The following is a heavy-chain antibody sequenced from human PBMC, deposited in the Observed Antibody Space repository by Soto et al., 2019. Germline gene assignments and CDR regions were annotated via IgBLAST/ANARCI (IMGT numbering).Heavy chain of an antibody. J-gene: IGHJ3*01. CDR3: ASGHEREHAYDV. CDR1: GFTVSGTKY. Sequence: DVQLVESGGGLIQPGESLRLSCAAFGFTVSGTKYVAWVRQAPGKGLEWVSALYDVFGSFYADSVKGRFTTSSDRSKSTVYLQMNDLRPDDTAVYYCASGHEREHAYDVWGQGTTVIVSS. D-gene: IGHD1-1*01. V-gene: IGHV3-53*01. CDR2: LYDVFGS.